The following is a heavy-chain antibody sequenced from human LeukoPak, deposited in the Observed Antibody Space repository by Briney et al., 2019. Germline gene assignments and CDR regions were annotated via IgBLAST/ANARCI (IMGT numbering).Heavy chain of an antibody. V-gene: IGHV3-9*01. D-gene: IGHD6-19*01. CDR1: GFTFDDYV. J-gene: IGHJ4*02. CDR3: IKDIHSIGWYGIGN. Sequence: GGSLRLSCAASGFTFDDYVMHWVRQVPGKGLEWVSSISWNSINMGYADSVKGRFTISRDNAKNSLYLQMNSVRTEGTALYYCIKDIHSIGWYGIGNWGQGTLVTVSS. CDR2: ISWNSINM.